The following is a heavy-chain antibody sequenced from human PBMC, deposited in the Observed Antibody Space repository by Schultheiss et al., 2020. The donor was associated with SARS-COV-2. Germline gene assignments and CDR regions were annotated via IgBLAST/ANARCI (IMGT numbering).Heavy chain of an antibody. V-gene: IGHV4-34*01. Sequence: SETLSLTCTVSGGSISSYYWSWIRQPPGKGLEWIGEINHSGSTNYNPSLKSRVTISVDTSKNQFSLKLSSVTAADTAVYYCARDRRGFSQWLVHGWFDPWGQGTLVTVSS. CDR2: INHSGST. D-gene: IGHD6-19*01. CDR1: GGSISSYY. J-gene: IGHJ5*02. CDR3: ARDRRGFSQWLVHGWFDP.